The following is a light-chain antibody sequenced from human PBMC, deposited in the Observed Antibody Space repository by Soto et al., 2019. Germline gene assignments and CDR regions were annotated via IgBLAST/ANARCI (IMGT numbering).Light chain of an antibody. CDR3: NSYTSSSTRV. CDR2: KVS. J-gene: IGLJ1*01. CDR1: SSDVGGYNF. Sequence: QSALTQPASVSGSPGQSITISCTGTSSDVGGYNFVSWYQQHPGKDPKLMIYKVSNRPSGVSNRFSGSKSGNTASLTISGLQAEDEADYYCNSYTSSSTRVFGTGTKLTVL. V-gene: IGLV2-14*01.